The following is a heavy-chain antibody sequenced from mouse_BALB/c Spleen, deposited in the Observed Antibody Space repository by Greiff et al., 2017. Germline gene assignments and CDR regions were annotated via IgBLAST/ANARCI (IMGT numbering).Heavy chain of an antibody. CDR2: IAPGSGST. CDR3: ARWGGHFDY. CDR1: GYTFTSYW. Sequence: DLVKPGASVKLSCKASGYTFTSYWINWIKQRPGQGLEWIGRIAPGSGSTYYNEMFKGKATLTVDTSSSTAYIQLSSLSSEDSAVYCCARWGGHFDYWGQGTTRTVSS. V-gene: IGHV1S41*01. D-gene: IGHD3-3*01. J-gene: IGHJ2*01.